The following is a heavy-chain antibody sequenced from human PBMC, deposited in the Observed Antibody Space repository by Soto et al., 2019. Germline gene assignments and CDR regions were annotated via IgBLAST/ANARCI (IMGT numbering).Heavy chain of an antibody. V-gene: IGHV3-23*01. J-gene: IGHJ5*02. CDR1: GFSFSTYA. D-gene: IGHD2-2*01. CDR2: ISAGGRNT. Sequence: EVQLLESGGGLVQPGGSLRLSCAVSGFSFSTYAMSWVRQAPGKGLEWVSGISAGGRNTYYADSVRGRFTISRDNSKDTLYLQITSLRAEDTAFYYCAKHAEYQLVSWFDPWGQGTLVTVSS. CDR3: AKHAEYQLVSWFDP.